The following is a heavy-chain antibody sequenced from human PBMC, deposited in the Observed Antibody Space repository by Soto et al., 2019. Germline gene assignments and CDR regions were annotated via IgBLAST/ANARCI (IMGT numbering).Heavy chain of an antibody. CDR2: ISTDNTHR. D-gene: IGHD3-10*01. CDR1: GYNFLTYG. Sequence: GASVKVSCKASGYNFLTYGISWLRQAPGRGLEWMGWISTDNTHRNYAQNFQERVTMTTDTSTNTAYMELRSLRSDDTAIYYCARDRPGISVIRAVKTYKYFDPWGQGTLVTVSS. J-gene: IGHJ5*02. V-gene: IGHV1-18*01. CDR3: ARDRPGISVIRAVKTYKYFDP.